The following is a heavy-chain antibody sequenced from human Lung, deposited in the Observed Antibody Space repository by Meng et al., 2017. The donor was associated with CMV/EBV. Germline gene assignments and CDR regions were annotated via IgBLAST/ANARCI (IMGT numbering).Heavy chain of an antibody. CDR1: GFTFSSYW. CDR3: ARDPRGINIVVVHNGRDV. V-gene: IGHV3-7*01. D-gene: IGHD2-2*01. J-gene: IGHJ6*02. CDR2: IKQDGSEK. Sequence: GGSLRLSCAASGFTFSSYWMSWVRQAPGKGLEWVANIKQDGSEKYYVDSVKGRFTISRDNAKNSLYLQMNSLRAEDTAVYYCARDPRGINIVVVHNGRDVWGQGTXVTVSS.